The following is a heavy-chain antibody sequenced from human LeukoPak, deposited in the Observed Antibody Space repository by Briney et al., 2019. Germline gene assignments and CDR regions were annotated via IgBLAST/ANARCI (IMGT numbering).Heavy chain of an antibody. Sequence: GGSLRLSCAASGFTVSSNYVSWVRQVPGKGLLWVSRINGDGSTTNYAESVKGRFVISRDNAKNTVYLQMNSLRAEDTAVYYCARDLELTYYDSSGHDYWGQGTLVTVSS. CDR2: INGDGSTT. D-gene: IGHD3-22*01. V-gene: IGHV3-74*01. CDR1: GFTVSSNY. J-gene: IGHJ4*02. CDR3: ARDLELTYYDSSGHDY.